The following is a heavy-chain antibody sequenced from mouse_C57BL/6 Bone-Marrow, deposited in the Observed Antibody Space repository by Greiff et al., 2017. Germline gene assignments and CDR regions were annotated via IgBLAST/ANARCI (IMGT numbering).Heavy chain of an antibody. CDR2: IRNKANGYTT. CDR1: GFTFTDYY. J-gene: IGHJ4*01. Sequence: EVHLVESGGGLVQPGGSLSLSCAASGFTFTDYYMSWVRQPPGKALEWLGFIRNKANGYTTEYSASVKGRFTISRDNSQSILYLQMNALRAEDSATYYCARCTVVAPYYYAMDYWGQGTSVTVSS. D-gene: IGHD1-1*01. V-gene: IGHV7-3*01. CDR3: ARCTVVAPYYYAMDY.